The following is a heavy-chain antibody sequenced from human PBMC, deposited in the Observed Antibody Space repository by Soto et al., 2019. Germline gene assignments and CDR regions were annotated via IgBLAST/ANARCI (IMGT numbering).Heavy chain of an antibody. Sequence: QVQLVQSGAEVKKPGSSVKVSCKASGGTFSSYAISWVRQAPGQGLEWRGGIIPIFGTANYAQKFQGRVTITADESTSTAYMELSSLRSEDTAVYYYARVPNWNYQDAFDIWGQGTMVTVSS. CDR3: ARVPNWNYQDAFDI. V-gene: IGHV1-69*01. CDR2: IIPIFGTA. D-gene: IGHD1-7*01. CDR1: GGTFSSYA. J-gene: IGHJ3*02.